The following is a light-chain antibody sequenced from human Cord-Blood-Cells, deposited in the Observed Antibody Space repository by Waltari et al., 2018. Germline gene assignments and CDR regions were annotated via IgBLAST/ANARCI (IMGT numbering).Light chain of an antibody. J-gene: IGKJ1*01. CDR1: QSVLYSSNNKNY. CDR2: WAS. CDR3: QQYYSTPWT. V-gene: IGKV4-1*01. Sequence: VMTPSAASLAVSLGERATIDFKSSQSVLYSSNNKNYLAWYQQKPGQPPKLLIYWASTRESGVPDRFSGSGSGTDFTLTISSLQAEDVAVYYCQQYYSTPWTFGQGTKVEIK.